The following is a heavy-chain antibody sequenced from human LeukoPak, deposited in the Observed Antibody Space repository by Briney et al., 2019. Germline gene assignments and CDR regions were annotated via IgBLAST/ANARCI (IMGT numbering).Heavy chain of an antibody. V-gene: IGHV3-23*01. CDR3: ANQYPG. J-gene: IGHJ4*02. Sequence: GGSLRLSCAASGFTFSTHAMAWVRQAPGKGLDWVLAISGDGGTTYYADSVKGRFTISRDNSKNTLYLQMNSLRAEDTAVYYCANQYPGWGQGTLVTVSS. D-gene: IGHD4-11*01. CDR2: ISGDGGTT. CDR1: GFTFSTHA.